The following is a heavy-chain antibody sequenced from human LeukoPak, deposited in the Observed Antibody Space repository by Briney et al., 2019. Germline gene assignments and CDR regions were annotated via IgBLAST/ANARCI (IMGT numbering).Heavy chain of an antibody. Sequence: PSETLSLTCTVSGGSISSGSYYWSWIRQPAGKGLEWIGRIYTSGSTNYNPSLKSRVTISVDTSKNQFSLKLSSVTAADTAVYYCARVRRGPLDYWGQGTLVTVSS. V-gene: IGHV4-61*02. CDR1: GGSISSGSYY. CDR3: ARVRRGPLDY. CDR2: IYTSGST. D-gene: IGHD5-12*01. J-gene: IGHJ4*02.